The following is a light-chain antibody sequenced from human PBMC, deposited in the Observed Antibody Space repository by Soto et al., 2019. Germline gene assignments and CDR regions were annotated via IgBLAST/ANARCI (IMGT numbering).Light chain of an antibody. V-gene: IGKV3-20*01. CDR1: QSVSSSY. Sequence: EIVLTQSPGTLSLSPGERATLSCRASQSVSSSYLAWYQQKPGQAPRLLIYGASSRATGIPDRFSGSGSGTDFTLTIIRLEPEDFAVFYCQHYGNSQFTFGPGTKVDI. J-gene: IGKJ3*01. CDR3: QHYGNSQFT. CDR2: GAS.